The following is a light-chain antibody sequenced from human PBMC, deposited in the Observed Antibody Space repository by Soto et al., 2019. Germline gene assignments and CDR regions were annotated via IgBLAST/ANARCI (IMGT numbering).Light chain of an antibody. CDR1: QTVSSNY. CDR2: GES. V-gene: IGKV3-20*01. Sequence: EIIVTQSPDTLSFSPGESATLSCRASQTVSSNYLAWCQQRPGQAPRLLIYGESTRAAGIPDRFSGSGSGTDFTPTITSLEPEDSAVYFCQKYTGPPTTFGQGTRLEIK. J-gene: IGKJ5*01. CDR3: QKYTGPPTT.